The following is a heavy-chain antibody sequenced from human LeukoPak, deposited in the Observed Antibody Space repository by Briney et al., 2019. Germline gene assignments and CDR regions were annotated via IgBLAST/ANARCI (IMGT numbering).Heavy chain of an antibody. D-gene: IGHD7-27*01. CDR1: GFTFSSYA. CDR3: AILGTSQLFDY. V-gene: IGHV3-23*01. CDR2: ISGSGGST. Sequence: GGSLRLPCAASGFTFSSYAMSWVRQAPGEGLEWVSAISGSGGSTYYADSVKGRFTISRDNSKNTLYLQMNSLRAEDTAVYYCAILGTSQLFDYWGQGTLVTVSS. J-gene: IGHJ4*02.